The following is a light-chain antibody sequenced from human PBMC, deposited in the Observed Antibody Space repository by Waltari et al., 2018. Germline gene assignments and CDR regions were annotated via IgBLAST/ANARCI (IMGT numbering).Light chain of an antibody. CDR3: GSYTSSTTLA. CDR2: DVS. CDR1: SSDVGGYDS. V-gene: IGLV2-14*03. Sequence: QSALTQPASVSGSPGQSITLSCTGTSSDVGGYDSVSWYQQHPGKAPKLILYDVSNRPLEVSHRFSGSKSGNTASLTISGLQADDEAEYYCGSYTSSTTLAFGTGTKGTVL. J-gene: IGLJ1*01.